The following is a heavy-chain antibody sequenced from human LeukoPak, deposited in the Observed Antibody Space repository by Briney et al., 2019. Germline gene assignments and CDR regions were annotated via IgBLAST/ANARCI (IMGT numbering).Heavy chain of an antibody. V-gene: IGHV5-51*01. Sequence: GESLKISCKGSGYRFTDYWIGWVRQMPGKGLEWMGVIYPGDSDTRYSPSFQGQVTISADKSINTAHLQWSSLKASDTAMYYCARGAAGTTPDYYYFGLDVWGQGTTVRVSS. CDR3: ARGAAGTTPDYYYFGLDV. D-gene: IGHD1-7*01. CDR1: GYRFTDYW. J-gene: IGHJ6*02. CDR2: IYPGDSDT.